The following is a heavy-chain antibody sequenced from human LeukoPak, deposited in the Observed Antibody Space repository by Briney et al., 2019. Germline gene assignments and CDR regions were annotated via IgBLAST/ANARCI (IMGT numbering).Heavy chain of an antibody. CDR3: ASEAAVGTLYNWFDP. V-gene: IGHV3-48*04. Sequence: GGSLRLSCAASGFTFSTYSMTWVRQAPGKGLEWVSYITSSSRTIHYTDSVKGRFTISRDNAKNSLYLQMNSLRAEDTAVYYCASEAAVGTLYNWFDPWGQGTLVTVSS. J-gene: IGHJ5*02. CDR1: GFTFSTYS. D-gene: IGHD6-13*01. CDR2: ITSSSRTI.